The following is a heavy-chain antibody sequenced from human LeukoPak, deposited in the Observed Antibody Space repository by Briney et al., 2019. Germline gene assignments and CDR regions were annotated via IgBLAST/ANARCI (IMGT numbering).Heavy chain of an antibody. CDR2: ISSSSSYI. J-gene: IGHJ6*02. Sequence: GGSLRLSCAASGFTFSDYEMIWVRQAPGKGLEWVSSISSSSSYIYYADSVKGRFTISRDNAKNSLYLQMNSLRAEDTAVYYCAGGQNYYYYGMDVWGQGTTVTVSS. CDR1: GFTFSDYE. CDR3: AGGQNYYYYGMDV. V-gene: IGHV3-21*01. D-gene: IGHD3-16*01.